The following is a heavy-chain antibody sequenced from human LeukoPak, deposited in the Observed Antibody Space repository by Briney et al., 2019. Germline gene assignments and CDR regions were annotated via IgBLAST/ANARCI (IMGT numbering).Heavy chain of an antibody. D-gene: IGHD2-15*01. CDR1: GDSISSSSYY. CDR3: ARLLLIIRGFNHSYYFDY. J-gene: IGHJ4*02. Sequence: PSETLSLTCTVSGDSISSSSYYWGWIRQPPGKGLEWIESIYYSGSTYYNPSLKSRVTISVDTSNNHFSLKLSSVTAADTAVYYCARLLLIIRGFNHSYYFDYWGQGTLVTVSS. CDR2: IYYSGST. V-gene: IGHV4-39*07.